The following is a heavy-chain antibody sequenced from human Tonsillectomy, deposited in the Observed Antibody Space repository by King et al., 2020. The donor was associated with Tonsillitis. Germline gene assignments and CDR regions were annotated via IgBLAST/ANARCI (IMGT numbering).Heavy chain of an antibody. Sequence: QLQESGPGLVKPSETLSLTCTVSGGSISSSSYYWGWIRQPPGKGLEWIGSIYYSGSTYYNPSLKSRVTISVDTSKNQFSLKLSSVTAADTAVYYCAGYSLYGGKFLVTDAFYIWGQGTMVTVSS. D-gene: IGHD4-23*01. J-gene: IGHJ3*02. CDR1: GGSISSSSYY. V-gene: IGHV4-39*07. CDR3: AGYSLYGGKFLVTDAFYI. CDR2: IYYSGST.